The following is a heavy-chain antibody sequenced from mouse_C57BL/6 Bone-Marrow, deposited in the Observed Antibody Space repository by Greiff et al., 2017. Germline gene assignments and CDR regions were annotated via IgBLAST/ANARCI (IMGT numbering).Heavy chain of an antibody. CDR2: IDPDDGET. CDR3: SFLRPVSSDYAMDY. J-gene: IGHJ4*01. CDR1: GFNIKDYY. D-gene: IGHD1-1*01. Sequence: EVQLQQSGAELVKPGASVKLSCTASGFNIKDYYMHWVKQRTEQGLEWIGRIDPDDGETTDDPKFQGKATITADTSSNTAYLQLSSLTSEDTAVDYFSFLRPVSSDYAMDYWGQGTSVTVAS. V-gene: IGHV14-2*01.